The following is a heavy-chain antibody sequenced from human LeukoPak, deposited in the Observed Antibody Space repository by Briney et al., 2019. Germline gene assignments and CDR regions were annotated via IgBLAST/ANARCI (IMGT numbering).Heavy chain of an antibody. CDR1: GFTFSSYG. J-gene: IGHJ4*02. CDR2: ISYDGSNK. Sequence: PGRSLRLSCAASGFTFSSYGMHWVRQAPGKGLEWVAVISYDGSNKYYADSVKGRFTISRDNSKNTLYLQMNSLRAEDTAVYYCAKDLSLRTTVTPFDYWGQGTLVTVSS. V-gene: IGHV3-30*18. D-gene: IGHD4-17*01. CDR3: AKDLSLRTTVTPFDY.